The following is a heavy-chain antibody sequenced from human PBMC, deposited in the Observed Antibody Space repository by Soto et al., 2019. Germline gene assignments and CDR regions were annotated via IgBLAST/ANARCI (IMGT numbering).Heavy chain of an antibody. Sequence: QVQLVQSGAEVKKPGSSVKVSCKASGGTFSSYAISWVRQAPGQGLEWMGGIIPIFGTANYAQKFQGRVTITADESTSTADRELSSRRSGDTAVYYCGRPGHIPAAGSWYFDLWGRGTLVTVSS. D-gene: IGHD6-13*01. V-gene: IGHV1-69*01. J-gene: IGHJ2*01. CDR3: GRPGHIPAAGSWYFDL. CDR2: IIPIFGTA. CDR1: GGTFSSYA.